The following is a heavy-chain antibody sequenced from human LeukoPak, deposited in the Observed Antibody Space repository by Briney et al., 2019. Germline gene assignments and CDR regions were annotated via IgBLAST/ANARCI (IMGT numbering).Heavy chain of an antibody. J-gene: IGHJ3*02. Sequence: GGSLRLSCAASGFTFSSYAMHWVRQAPGKGLEWVGFIRSKAYGGTTEYAASVKGRFTISRDDSKSITYLQMNSLKAGDTAVYYCTRPSGGTYYGDAFDIWGQGTMVTVSS. CDR3: TRPSGGTYYGDAFDI. V-gene: IGHV3-49*04. D-gene: IGHD1-26*01. CDR2: IRSKAYGGTT. CDR1: GFTFSSYA.